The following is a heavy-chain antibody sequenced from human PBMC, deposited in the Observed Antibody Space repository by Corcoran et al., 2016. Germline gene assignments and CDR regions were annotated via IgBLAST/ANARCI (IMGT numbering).Heavy chain of an antibody. D-gene: IGHD3-10*01. CDR1: GFTFSSYG. Sequence: QVQLVESGGGVVQPGRSLRLSCAASGFTFSSYGMHWVRQAPGKGLEWVAVISYDGSNKYYADSVKGRFTISRDNSKNTLYLQMNSRRAEDTAVYYCAKDRGRYLDYYGMDVWGQGTTVTVSS. V-gene: IGHV3-30*18. CDR2: ISYDGSNK. CDR3: AKDRGRYLDYYGMDV. J-gene: IGHJ6*02.